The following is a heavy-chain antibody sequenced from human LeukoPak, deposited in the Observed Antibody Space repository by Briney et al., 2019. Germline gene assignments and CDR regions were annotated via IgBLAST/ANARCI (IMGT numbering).Heavy chain of an antibody. J-gene: IGHJ4*02. CDR3: ARGSSGGAHFDY. V-gene: IGHV1-8*01. CDR1: GYTFTSYD. Sequence: ASVKVSCKPSGYTFTSYDIYWVRQATGQGLEWMGWMNPNSGNTGYAQKFQGRVTMTRNTSISTAYMELSSLRSEDTAVYYCARGSSGGAHFDYWGQGTLVTVSS. CDR2: MNPNSGNT. D-gene: IGHD2-21*01.